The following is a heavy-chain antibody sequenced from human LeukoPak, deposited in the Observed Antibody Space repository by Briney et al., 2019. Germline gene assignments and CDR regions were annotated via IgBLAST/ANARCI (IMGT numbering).Heavy chain of an antibody. CDR3: AKDRIPDGYYSIDF. V-gene: IGHV3-23*01. J-gene: IGHJ4*02. CDR1: GFTFSTYA. D-gene: IGHD2-21*01. Sequence: GGSLRLSCAASGFTFSTYAMNWVRQAPGKGLGWVSVIVGNGGGIAYADSVKGRFTISRDNSKNTLYLQMNSPRAEDTAVYYCAKDRIPDGYYSIDFWGQGILVSVS. CDR2: IVGNGGGI.